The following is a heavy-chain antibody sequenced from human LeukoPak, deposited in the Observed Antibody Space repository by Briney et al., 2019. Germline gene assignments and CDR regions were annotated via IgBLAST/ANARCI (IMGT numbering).Heavy chain of an antibody. CDR2: IYTSGST. D-gene: IGHD2-21*02. CDR1: GGSISSYY. Sequence: SETLSLTCTVSGGSISSYYWSWIRQPAGKGLEWIGRIYTSGSTNYNPSLKSRVTMSVDTSKNQFSLKLSSVTAADTAVYYCAREAYCGGDCYSGFDHWGQGTLVTVSS. V-gene: IGHV4-4*07. CDR3: AREAYCGGDCYSGFDH. J-gene: IGHJ4*02.